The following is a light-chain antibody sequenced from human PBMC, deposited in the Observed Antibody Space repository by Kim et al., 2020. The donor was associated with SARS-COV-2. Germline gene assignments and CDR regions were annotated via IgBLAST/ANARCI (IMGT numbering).Light chain of an antibody. J-gene: IGKJ1*01. V-gene: IGKV2-28*01. Sequence: DIVMTQSPLSLPVIPGEPASISCRSTQSLLHSNGNTYLDWYVQKPGQSPQLLIYLGSNRASGVPDRFSGSGSGTDFTLKISKVEAEDVGFYYCMQSLQSPATFGQGTKVDIK. CDR1: QSLLHSNGNTY. CDR2: LGS. CDR3: MQSLQSPAT.